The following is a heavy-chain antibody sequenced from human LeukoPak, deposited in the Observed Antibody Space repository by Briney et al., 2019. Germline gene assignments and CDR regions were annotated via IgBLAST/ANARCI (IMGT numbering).Heavy chain of an antibody. D-gene: IGHD1-14*01. J-gene: IGHJ6*03. CDR2: IYHSGST. Sequence: SETLSLTCTVSGYSISSGYYWGWIRQPPGKGLEWIGSIYHSGSTYYNPSLESRVTISVDTSKNQFSLKLSSVTAADTAVYYCARPEGYYYYMDVWGKGTTVTVSS. CDR3: ARPEGYYYYMDV. V-gene: IGHV4-38-2*02. CDR1: GYSISSGYY.